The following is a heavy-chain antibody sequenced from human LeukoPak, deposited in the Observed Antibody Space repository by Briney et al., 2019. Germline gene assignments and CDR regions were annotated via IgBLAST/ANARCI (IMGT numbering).Heavy chain of an antibody. CDR2: FDPEDGET. CDR3: ATDYSSGYYLDY. V-gene: IGHV1-24*01. CDR1: GYTLTELS. J-gene: IGHJ4*02. D-gene: IGHD3-22*01. Sequence: ASVKVSCKASGYTLTELSMHWVRQAPGKGLEWMGGFDPEDGETIYAQKFQGRVTMTEDTSTDTAYMELSSLRSEDTAVYYCATDYSSGYYLDYWGQGTLVTVSS.